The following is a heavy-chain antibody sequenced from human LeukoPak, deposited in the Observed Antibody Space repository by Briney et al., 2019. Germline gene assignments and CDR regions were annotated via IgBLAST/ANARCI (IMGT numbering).Heavy chain of an antibody. CDR3: ARDPKHWYYFDF. Sequence: GGSLRLSCAASGFIFTSYSMNWVRQAPGNGLEWLSYLSSSSYSTNYADSVKGRFTISRDNAKNSLYLQMNSLRAEDTAVYYCARDPKHWYYFDFWGQGTLVTVSS. V-gene: IGHV3-48*04. D-gene: IGHD2-8*02. CDR1: GFIFTSYS. J-gene: IGHJ4*02. CDR2: LSSSSYST.